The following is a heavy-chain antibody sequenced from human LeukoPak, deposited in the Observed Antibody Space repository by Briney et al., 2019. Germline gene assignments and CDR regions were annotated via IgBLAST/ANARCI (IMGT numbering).Heavy chain of an antibody. Sequence: GGSLRLSCAASGFTFSSYEMNWVRQAPGKGLEWVSYISSSGSTIYYADSVKGRFTISRDNAKNSLYLQMNSLRAEDTAVYYCARPKSYYYDSSGYYVVWGQGTLVTVSS. CDR1: GFTFSSYE. D-gene: IGHD3-22*01. J-gene: IGHJ4*02. CDR3: ARPKSYYYDSSGYYVV. CDR2: ISSSGSTI. V-gene: IGHV3-48*03.